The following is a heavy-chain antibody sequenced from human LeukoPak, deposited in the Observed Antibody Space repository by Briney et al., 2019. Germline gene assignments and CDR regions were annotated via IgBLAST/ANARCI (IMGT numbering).Heavy chain of an antibody. Sequence: VASVKVSCKASGYTFTSYGISWVRQAPGQGLEWMGWISAYNGNTNYAQKLQGRVTMTTDTSTSTAYMELRSLRSDDTAVYYCAREATEVLWFGDYRGYYFDYWGQGTLVTVSS. D-gene: IGHD3-10*01. CDR1: GYTFTSYG. V-gene: IGHV1-18*01. CDR3: AREATEVLWFGDYRGYYFDY. CDR2: ISAYNGNT. J-gene: IGHJ4*02.